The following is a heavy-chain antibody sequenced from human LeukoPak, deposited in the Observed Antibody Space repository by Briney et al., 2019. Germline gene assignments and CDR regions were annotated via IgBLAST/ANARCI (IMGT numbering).Heavy chain of an antibody. CDR2: INPSGGST. CDR1: GYTFTSYY. J-gene: IGHJ3*02. V-gene: IGHV1-46*01. CDR3: ATSIHYYDSSVGDAFDI. Sequence: ASVKVSCKASGYTFTSYYMHWVRQAPGQGLEWMGIINPSGGSTSYAQKFQGRVTMTRDMSTSTVYMELSSLRSEDTAVYYCATSIHYYDSSVGDAFDIWGQGTMVTVSS. D-gene: IGHD3-22*01.